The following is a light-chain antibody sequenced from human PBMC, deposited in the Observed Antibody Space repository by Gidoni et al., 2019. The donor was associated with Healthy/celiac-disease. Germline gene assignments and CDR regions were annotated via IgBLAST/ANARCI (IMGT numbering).Light chain of an antibody. CDR2: GAS. Sequence: ERVMRQTPATLSVSTGERATVSGRASQSVSSNLAWYQQKPGQAPRLLIYGASTRANGIPARFSGSGSGTEFPLTFSSLQSEDFAVYHRQQYNHWPPCTFGQGTKLEIK. V-gene: IGKV3-15*01. CDR1: QSVSSN. J-gene: IGKJ2*02. CDR3: QQYNHWPPCT.